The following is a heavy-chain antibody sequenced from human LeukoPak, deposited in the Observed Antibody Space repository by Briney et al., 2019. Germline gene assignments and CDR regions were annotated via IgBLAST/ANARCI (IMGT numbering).Heavy chain of an antibody. Sequence: GESLKISCQGSGYNFATYWIVGVRQMPGKGLEWMGIIYPGNSHTIYSPSFQGQVTISADTSISTAYLHWSSLQSSDTAMYYCAKFHATWYGDTWGQGTLVTVSS. D-gene: IGHD6-13*01. V-gene: IGHV5-51*01. CDR3: AKFHATWYGDT. CDR1: GYNFATYW. CDR2: IYPGNSHT. J-gene: IGHJ4*02.